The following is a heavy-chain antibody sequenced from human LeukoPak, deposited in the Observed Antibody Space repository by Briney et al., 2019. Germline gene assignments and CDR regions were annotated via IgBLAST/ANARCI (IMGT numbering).Heavy chain of an antibody. V-gene: IGHV4-39*01. CDR1: GGSISSSSYY. CDR2: IYYSGST. D-gene: IGHD4-17*01. Sequence: PSETLSLTCTVSGGSISSSSYYWGWIRQPPGKGLEWIGSIYYSGSTYYNPSLKSRVTISVDTSKNQFSLKLSSVTAADTAVYYCARLPYGATDWFDPWGQGTLSPSPQ. CDR3: ARLPYGATDWFDP. J-gene: IGHJ5*02.